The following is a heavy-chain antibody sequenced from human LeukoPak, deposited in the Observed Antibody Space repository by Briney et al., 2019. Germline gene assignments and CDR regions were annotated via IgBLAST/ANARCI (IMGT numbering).Heavy chain of an antibody. CDR3: ASFPRTVPGRP. J-gene: IGHJ5*02. Sequence: GGSLRLSCAASGFTVSSNYMSWVRQAPGKGLEWVSVIYSGGSTYYADSVKGRFTISRDNSKNTLYLQMNSLRAEDTAVYYCASFPRTVPGRPWGQGTLVTVSS. CDR2: IYSGGST. D-gene: IGHD1-14*01. CDR1: GFTVSSNY. V-gene: IGHV3-53*01.